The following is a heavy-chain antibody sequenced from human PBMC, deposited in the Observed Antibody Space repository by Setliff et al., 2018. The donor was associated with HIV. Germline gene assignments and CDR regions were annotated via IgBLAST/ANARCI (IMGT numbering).Heavy chain of an antibody. D-gene: IGHD1-1*01. J-gene: IGHJ4*02. CDR2: IYYSGGT. Sequence: SETLSLTCTVSGGSISSYYWSWIRQPPGKGLEWIGYIYYSGGTNYNPSLKSRVTISVDTSKNQFSLNLSSVTAADTAVYYCAKRLTGPFDNWGQGTLVTVSS. V-gene: IGHV4-59*12. CDR1: GGSISSYY. CDR3: AKRLTGPFDN.